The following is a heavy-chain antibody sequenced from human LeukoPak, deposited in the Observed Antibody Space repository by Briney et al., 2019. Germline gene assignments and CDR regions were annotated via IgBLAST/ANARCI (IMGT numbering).Heavy chain of an antibody. J-gene: IGHJ6*02. CDR1: GFTFGDYA. CDR3: TREFMDENYYYGMDV. D-gene: IGHD3/OR15-3a*01. Sequence: GRSLRLSCTASGFTFGDYAMSWVRQAPGKGLEWVGFIRSEAYGGTTEYAASVKGRFTISRDDSKSIAYLQMNSLKTKDTAVYYCTREFMDENYYYGMDVWGQGTMVTVSS. V-gene: IGHV3-49*04. CDR2: IRSEAYGGTT.